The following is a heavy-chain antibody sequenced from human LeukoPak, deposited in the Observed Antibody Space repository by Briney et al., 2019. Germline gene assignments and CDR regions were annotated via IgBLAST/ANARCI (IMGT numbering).Heavy chain of an antibody. J-gene: IGHJ3*02. CDR2: IYTSGST. CDR1: GGSISSYY. Sequence: SETLSLTCTVSGGSISSYYWSWIRQPAGQGLEWIGRIYTSGSTNYNPSLKSRVTMSVDTSKNQFSLKLSSVTAADTAVYYCARDGYCSGGSCYSGYAFDIWGQGTMVTVSS. D-gene: IGHD2-15*01. V-gene: IGHV4-4*07. CDR3: ARDGYCSGGSCYSGYAFDI.